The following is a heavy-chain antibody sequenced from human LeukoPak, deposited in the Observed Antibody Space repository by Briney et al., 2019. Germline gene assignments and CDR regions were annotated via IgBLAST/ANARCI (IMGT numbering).Heavy chain of an antibody. J-gene: IGHJ4*02. CDR2: IYTDGSRR. CDR3: ASASSHRIAAGGDY. V-gene: IGHV3-74*01. CDR1: GFTFSNYW. Sequence: GGSLRLSCAASGFTFSNYWMHWVRQAPGKGLVWASRIYTDGSRRSYADSVKGRFTISRDNAKNTVYLQMNSLRAEDTAVYYCASASSHRIAAGGDYWGQGTLVTVSS. D-gene: IGHD6-13*01.